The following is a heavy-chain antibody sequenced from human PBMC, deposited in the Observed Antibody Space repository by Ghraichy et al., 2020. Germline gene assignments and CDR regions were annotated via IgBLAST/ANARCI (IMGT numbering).Heavy chain of an antibody. J-gene: IGHJ4*02. D-gene: IGHD5-18*01. CDR1: GFTFSSYG. Sequence: GGSLRLSCAASGFTFSSYGMHWVRQAPGKGLEWVAFIRYDGSNKYYADSVKGRFTISRDNSKNTLYLQMNSLRAEDTAVYYCANPVDTPFDYWGQGTLVTVSS. CDR2: IRYDGSNK. CDR3: ANPVDTPFDY. V-gene: IGHV3-30*02.